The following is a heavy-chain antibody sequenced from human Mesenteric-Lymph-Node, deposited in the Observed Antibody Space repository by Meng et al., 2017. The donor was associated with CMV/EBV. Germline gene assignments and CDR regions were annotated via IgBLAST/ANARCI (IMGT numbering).Heavy chain of an antibody. D-gene: IGHD1-26*01. J-gene: IGHJ6*02. CDR3: ARDIGPNGMDV. CDR2: ISYDEYKK. Sequence: GESLKISCAASGFTFSSHTMHWVRQAPGKGLEWVALISYDEYKKYYTDSVKGRFTISRDNSKKTLYLQMNSLRAEDTAVYWCARDIGPNGMDVLGQGTTVTVSS. V-gene: IGHV3-30-3*01. CDR1: GFTFSSHT.